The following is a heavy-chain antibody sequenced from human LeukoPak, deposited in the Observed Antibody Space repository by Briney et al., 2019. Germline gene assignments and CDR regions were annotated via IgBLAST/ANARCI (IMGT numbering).Heavy chain of an antibody. CDR1: GFTVSTNY. CDR3: ARVGDHFHWFLDL. CDR2: LYSGSDT. D-gene: IGHD2-21*01. Sequence: GGSLRLSCAASGFTVSTNYMNWVRQAPGKGLEGVSILYSGSDTYYADSVKGRFTISRDDSRNTLFLHMNSLKAEDTAIYYCARVGDHFHWFLDLWGRGTLVAVSS. J-gene: IGHJ2*01. V-gene: IGHV3-53*01.